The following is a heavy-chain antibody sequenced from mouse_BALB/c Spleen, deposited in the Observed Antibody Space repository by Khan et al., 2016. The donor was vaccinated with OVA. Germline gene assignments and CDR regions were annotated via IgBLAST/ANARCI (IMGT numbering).Heavy chain of an antibody. D-gene: IGHD2-14*01. Sequence: EVQLQESGPSLVKPSQTLSLTCSVTGDSITSGYWSWIRKFPGNKLEYMGYMIYTGYTYYNPSLKSRISITRHTSKNQYYLQLNSVTTEDTDTSYCARSTYRYAFVYWGQGTLVTVSA. CDR3: ARSTYRYAFVY. V-gene: IGHV3-8*02. CDR1: GDSITSGY. CDR2: MIYTGYT. J-gene: IGHJ3*01.